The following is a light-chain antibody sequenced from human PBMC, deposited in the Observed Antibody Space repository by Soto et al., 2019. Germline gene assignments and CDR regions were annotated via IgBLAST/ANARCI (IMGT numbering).Light chain of an antibody. Sequence: EIVLTQSPGTLALSPGERATLSCRASQSVSSSDLAWYQQKPGQAPRLLIYGASRRATGIADRLSGSGCRTDCTLSIIRLEPEDFAVYFCQYYGSSPPFTFGQGTKLEIK. CDR3: QYYGSSPPFT. CDR1: QSVSSSD. CDR2: GAS. J-gene: IGKJ2*01. V-gene: IGKV3-20*01.